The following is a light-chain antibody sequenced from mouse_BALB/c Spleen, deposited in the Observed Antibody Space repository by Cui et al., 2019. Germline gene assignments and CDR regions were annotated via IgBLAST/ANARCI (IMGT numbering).Light chain of an antibody. Sequence: DNLMTQSPPSISVSLGDTVSITCHASQGISSNIGWLQQKPGKSFKGLIYHGTNLEDGVPSRFSGSGSGADYSLTISSLESEDFADYYCVQYAQFPLTFGAGTKLELK. CDR1: QGISSN. CDR2: HGT. V-gene: IGKV14-100*01. J-gene: IGKJ5*01. CDR3: VQYAQFPLT.